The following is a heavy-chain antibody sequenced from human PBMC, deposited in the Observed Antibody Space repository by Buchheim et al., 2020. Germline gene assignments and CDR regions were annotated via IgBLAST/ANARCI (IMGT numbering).Heavy chain of an antibody. CDR1: GFTFDDYA. J-gene: IGHJ6*02. Sequence: EVQLVESGGVVVQPGGSLRLSCAASGFTFDDYAMHWVRQAPGKGLEWVSLISWDGGSTYYADSVKGRFTISRDNSKNSLYLQMNSLRAGDTALYYCAKGRESAASSDYYYYGMDVWGQGTT. CDR2: ISWDGGST. D-gene: IGHD6-13*01. V-gene: IGHV3-43D*04. CDR3: AKGRESAASSDYYYYGMDV.